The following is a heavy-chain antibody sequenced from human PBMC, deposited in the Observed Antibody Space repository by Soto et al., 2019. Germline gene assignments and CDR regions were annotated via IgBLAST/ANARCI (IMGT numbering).Heavy chain of an antibody. J-gene: IGHJ4*02. D-gene: IGHD2-15*01. Sequence: GGSLRLSCAASGFTFSSYGMHWVRQAPGKGLEWVAVISYDGSNKYYAESVKGRFTISRDNSKNTLDLQMNSLRAEDTAVYYCAKDQGRYCSGGSCYSGSYYFDYWGQGTLVTVSS. CDR1: GFTFSSYG. CDR3: AKDQGRYCSGGSCYSGSYYFDY. V-gene: IGHV3-30*18. CDR2: ISYDGSNK.